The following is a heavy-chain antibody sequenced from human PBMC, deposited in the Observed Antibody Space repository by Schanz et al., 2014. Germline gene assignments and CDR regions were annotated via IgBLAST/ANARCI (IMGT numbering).Heavy chain of an antibody. CDR3: ARVGGGILTSWYSLDS. V-gene: IGHV4-59*11. CDR1: GGSISSHF. CDR2: MYHSGSS. J-gene: IGHJ4*02. D-gene: IGHD2-8*02. Sequence: QVQLQESGPGLVKPSETLSLTCTVSGGSISSHFWSWIRQPPGKGLEWIGYMYHSGSSNYNPSLKRRVTISVATSKNQFSLKMTSVTAADTAVYFCARVGGGILTSWYSLDSWGQGTLVTVSS.